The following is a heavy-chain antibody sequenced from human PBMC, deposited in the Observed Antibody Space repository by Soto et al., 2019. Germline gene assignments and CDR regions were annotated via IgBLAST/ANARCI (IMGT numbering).Heavy chain of an antibody. CDR2: IKSDGSGT. V-gene: IGHV3-74*01. CDR3: AKERRSGWSFDY. D-gene: IGHD6-19*01. CDR1: GFTFSSYW. Sequence: HPGGSLRLSCVASGFTFSSYWMHWVRQAPGKGPLWVSRIKSDGSGTYYADSVEGRLTISRDNAKNTLYLQMNSLRAEDTAVYYGAKERRSGWSFDYWGQGTLVTVSS. J-gene: IGHJ4*02.